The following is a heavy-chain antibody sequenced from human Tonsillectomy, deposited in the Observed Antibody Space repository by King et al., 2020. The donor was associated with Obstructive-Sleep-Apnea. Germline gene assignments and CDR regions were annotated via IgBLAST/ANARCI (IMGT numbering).Heavy chain of an antibody. J-gene: IGHJ4*02. V-gene: IGHV3-30*02. D-gene: IGHD5-12*01. Sequence: QVQLVESGGGVVQPGGSLRLSCAASGFTFSSYGMHWVRQAPGTGLEWVAFIRYDGNNKNYADSVKGRFTISSDNSKNTLYLQMNSLRGEDTAVYYCAKGTPPGGYSGYGFYYWGQGNLVTVSS. CDR1: GFTFSSYG. CDR3: AKGTPPGGYSGYGFYY. CDR2: IRYDGNNK.